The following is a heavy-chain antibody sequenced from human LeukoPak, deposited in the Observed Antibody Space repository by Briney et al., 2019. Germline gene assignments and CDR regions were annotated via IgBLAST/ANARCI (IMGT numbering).Heavy chain of an antibody. D-gene: IGHD2-15*01. J-gene: IGHJ4*02. CDR1: GLTFSSYW. CDR2: IKQDGSEK. V-gene: IGHV3-7*03. CDR3: ARLLLMGAYFDY. Sequence: GGSLRLSCAASGLTFSSYWMSWVRQAPGKGLEWVANIKQDGSEKYYVDSVKGRFTISRDNAKNSLYLQMDSLRAEDTAVYYCARLLLMGAYFDYWGQGTLVTVSS.